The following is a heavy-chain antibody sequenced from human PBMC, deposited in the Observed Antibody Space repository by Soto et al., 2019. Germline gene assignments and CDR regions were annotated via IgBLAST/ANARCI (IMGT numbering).Heavy chain of an antibody. CDR3: ARGPSCGGDCHLFDS. CDR2: INPSGGRT. CDR1: GYTFTSYY. Sequence: QVLLVQSGAEVTRPGASVKVSCKASGYTFTSYYMHWVRQGPGQGLEWMAVINPSGGRTKYAQIFQGIVTLTRHTATGTVDMELSSLTSEDTAIYYCARGPSCGGDCHLFDSWGQGTQVTVSS. V-gene: IGHV1-46*01. J-gene: IGHJ4*02. D-gene: IGHD2-21*02.